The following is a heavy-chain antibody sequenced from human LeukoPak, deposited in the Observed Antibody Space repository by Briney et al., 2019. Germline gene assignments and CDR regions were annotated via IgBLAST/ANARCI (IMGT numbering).Heavy chain of an antibody. Sequence: GGSRRLSCAASGFTFSDYYMSWIGQAPGKGLQGVSHISSGGSARYYADSVKGRFTIPRDSTKNSLYLQMNSLRAEDPAVYYCVRGDYSDSSGPGYWGQGTLVTVSS. D-gene: IGHD3-22*01. CDR1: GFTFSDYY. CDR3: VRGDYSDSSGPGY. CDR2: ISSGGSAR. J-gene: IGHJ4*02. V-gene: IGHV3-11*01.